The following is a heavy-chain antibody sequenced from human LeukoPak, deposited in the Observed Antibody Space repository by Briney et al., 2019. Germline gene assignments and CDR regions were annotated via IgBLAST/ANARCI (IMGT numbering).Heavy chain of an antibody. CDR1: GFTFSAHY. D-gene: IGHD3-3*01. V-gene: IGHV3-72*01. Sequence: GGSLRLSCAASGFTFSAHYMDWVRQAPGKGLEWVGRIREKVNSYTTVYAASVKGRFTISRDDSTNSVFLQMNGLKTEDTAVYYCAKAFCSEKQCTLDSWGQGTLVSVSS. CDR2: IREKVNSYTT. J-gene: IGHJ4*02. CDR3: AKAFCSEKQCTLDS.